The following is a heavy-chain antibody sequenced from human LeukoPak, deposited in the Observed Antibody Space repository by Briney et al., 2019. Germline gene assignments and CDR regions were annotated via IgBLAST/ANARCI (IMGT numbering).Heavy chain of an antibody. D-gene: IGHD2-21*01. CDR3: ARHADCLGDCYRN. Sequence: GSLGLSCAASGFTVRSNYMSWVRQPPGKGLEWIGSIAYSGSTFYTPSLKSRVTISADTSKSQFSPKLTSVTAADTAVYYCARHADCLGDCYRNWGRGTLVTVSS. V-gene: IGHV4-39*01. CDR1: GFTVRSNY. J-gene: IGHJ4*02. CDR2: IAYSGST.